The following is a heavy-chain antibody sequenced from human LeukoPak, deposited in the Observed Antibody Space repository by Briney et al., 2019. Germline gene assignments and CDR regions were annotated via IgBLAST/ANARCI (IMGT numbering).Heavy chain of an antibody. CDR2: ISSSGST. J-gene: IGHJ6*03. CDR3: ARGSDWSGGYYYYYMDV. V-gene: IGHV4-61*02. Sequence: SETLSLTCTVSGDSISSGDYYWSWIRQPAGKGLEWIGRISSSGSTNYNPSLKSRVTMSVDTSKNQFSLKLSSVTAADTAVYYCARGSDWSGGYYYYYMDVWGKGTTVTVSS. CDR1: GDSISSGDYY. D-gene: IGHD2-15*01.